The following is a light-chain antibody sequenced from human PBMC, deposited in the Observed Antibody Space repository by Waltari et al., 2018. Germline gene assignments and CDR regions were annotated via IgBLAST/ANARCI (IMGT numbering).Light chain of an antibody. CDR2: KVF. CDR3: MQGTYGLT. CDR1: QRLVHSDGNTY. Sequence: DVVMTQSPLSLPVTLGQPASISCRASQRLVHSDGNTYLKWFHQRPGQSPRSLIYKVFKREAGVPDRVSGSGSGTNFTLKISRVEAEDVGVYFCMQGTYGLTFGGGTKVEIK. J-gene: IGKJ4*01. V-gene: IGKV2-30*02.